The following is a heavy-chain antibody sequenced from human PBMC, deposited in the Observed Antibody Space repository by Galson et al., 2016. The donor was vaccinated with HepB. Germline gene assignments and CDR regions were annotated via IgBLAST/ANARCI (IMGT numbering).Heavy chain of an antibody. J-gene: IGHJ3*02. CDR2: INHRGST. CDR1: GGSFSGYY. D-gene: IGHD3-16*01. V-gene: IGHV4-34*01. Sequence: ETLSLTCAVYGGSFSGYYWSWIRQSPGKGLEWIGEINHRGSTNYNPSLKSRLTISVDTSKNQISLKLSFVTAADAAVYYCARGEFRLVRLRVFDIWGQGTMVTVSS. CDR3: ARGEFRLVRLRVFDI.